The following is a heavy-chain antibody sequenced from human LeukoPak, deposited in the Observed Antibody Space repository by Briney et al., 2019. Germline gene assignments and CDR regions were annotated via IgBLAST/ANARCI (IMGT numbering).Heavy chain of an antibody. Sequence: SVKVSCKASGYTFTSYDINWVRQAPGQGLEWMGRIIPMLGTANYAQKVQGRVTINADKSTSTAYMELSSLRSEDTAVYSCARAIAAADTYLYYFDYWGQGTLVTVSS. J-gene: IGHJ4*02. CDR1: GYTFTSYD. V-gene: IGHV1-69*04. D-gene: IGHD6-25*01. CDR2: IIPMLGTA. CDR3: ARAIAAADTYLYYFDY.